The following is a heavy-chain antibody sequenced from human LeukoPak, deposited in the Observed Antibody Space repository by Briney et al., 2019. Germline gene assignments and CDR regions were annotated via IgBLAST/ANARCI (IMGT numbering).Heavy chain of an antibody. CDR3: ARSQEGAVAGTTFDY. CDR1: GYSISSGYY. Sequence: PSETLSLTGAVSGYSISSGYYWCCNRQPPGKGLARIGSLYHGGRTYYNPSLKSRVTRAVDTSKNQFSLKLRSVTAADTAVYYCARSQEGAVAGTTFDYWGRGTLATVCS. J-gene: IGHJ4*02. V-gene: IGHV4-38-2*01. D-gene: IGHD6-19*01. CDR2: LYHGGRT.